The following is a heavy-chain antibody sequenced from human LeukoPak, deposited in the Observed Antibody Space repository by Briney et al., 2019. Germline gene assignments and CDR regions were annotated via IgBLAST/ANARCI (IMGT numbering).Heavy chain of an antibody. Sequence: SETLSLTCTVSGGSISSSSYYWGWIRQPPGKGLEWIGSIYYSGSTYYNPSLKSRVTISVDTSKNQFSLKLSSVTAADTAVYYCARELAAAGTVGVWGQGTLVTVSS. V-gene: IGHV4-39*07. CDR1: GGSISSSSYY. CDR3: ARELAAAGTVGV. CDR2: IYYSGST. D-gene: IGHD6-13*01. J-gene: IGHJ4*02.